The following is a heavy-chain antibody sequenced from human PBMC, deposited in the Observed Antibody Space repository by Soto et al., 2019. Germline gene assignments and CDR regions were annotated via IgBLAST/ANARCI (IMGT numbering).Heavy chain of an antibody. V-gene: IGHV3-66*01. CDR1: GFTVSSNY. D-gene: IGHD3-9*01. CDR2: IYSGGST. CDR3: ARDRSPSPTSLRYFDWLFDT. J-gene: IGHJ5*02. Sequence: GGSLRLSCAASGFTVSSNYMSWVRQAPGKGLEWVSVIYSGGSTYYADSVKGRFTISRDNSKNTLYLQMNSLRAEDTAVYYCARDRSPSPTSLRYFDWLFDTWGQGTLVTVSS.